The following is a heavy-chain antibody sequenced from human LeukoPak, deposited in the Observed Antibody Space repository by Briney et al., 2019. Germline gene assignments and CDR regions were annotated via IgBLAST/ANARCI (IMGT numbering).Heavy chain of an antibody. D-gene: IGHD1-26*01. CDR3: ARVVGARQVRWFDP. V-gene: IGHV1-2*02. CDR1: GYTFTGYY. J-gene: IGHJ5*02. Sequence: ASVKVSCKASGYTFTGYYMHWVRQAPGQGLEWMGWINPNSGGTNYAQKFQGRVTMTRDTSISTAYMELSRLRSDDTAVYYCARVVGARQVRWFDPWGQGTLVTVSS. CDR2: INPNSGGT.